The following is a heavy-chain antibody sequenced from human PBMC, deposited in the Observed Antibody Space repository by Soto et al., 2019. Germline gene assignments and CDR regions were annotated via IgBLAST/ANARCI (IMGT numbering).Heavy chain of an antibody. Sequence: GASVKVSCKASGGTFSSYTISWVRQAPGQGLEWMGRIIPILGIANYAQKFQGRVAITADKSTSTAYMELSSLRSEDTAVYYCARSTVTPAFLFDPWGQGTLVTVSS. V-gene: IGHV1-69*02. CDR3: ARSTVTPAFLFDP. CDR2: IIPILGIA. D-gene: IGHD4-17*01. J-gene: IGHJ5*02. CDR1: GGTFSSYT.